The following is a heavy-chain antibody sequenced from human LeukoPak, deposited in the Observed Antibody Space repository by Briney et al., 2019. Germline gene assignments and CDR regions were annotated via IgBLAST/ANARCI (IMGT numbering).Heavy chain of an antibody. J-gene: IGHJ6*03. CDR2: ISGSGGST. CDR3: AKGQGGSYLNYYYYYMDV. V-gene: IGHV3-23*01. D-gene: IGHD1-26*01. Sequence: GSLRLSCAASGFTFSSYSMNWVRQAPGKGLEWVSAISGSGGSTYYADSVKGRFTISRDNSKNTLYLQMNSLRAEDTAVYYCAKGQGGSYLNYYYYYMDVWGKGTTVTVSS. CDR1: GFTFSSYS.